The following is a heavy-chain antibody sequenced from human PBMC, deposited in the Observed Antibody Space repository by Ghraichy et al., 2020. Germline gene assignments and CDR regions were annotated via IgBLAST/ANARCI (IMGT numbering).Heavy chain of an antibody. Sequence: SETLSLTCTVSGYSISSGYYWGWIRQPPGKGLEWIGSIYHSGSTYYNPSLKSRVTISVDTSKNQFSLKLSSVTAADTAVYYCASGPGGIYWGQGTLVTVSS. V-gene: IGHV4-38-2*02. J-gene: IGHJ4*02. CDR3: ASGPGGIY. D-gene: IGHD1-14*01. CDR1: GYSISSGYY. CDR2: IYHSGST.